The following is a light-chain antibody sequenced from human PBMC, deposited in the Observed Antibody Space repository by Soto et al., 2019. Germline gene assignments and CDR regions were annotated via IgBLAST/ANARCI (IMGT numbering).Light chain of an antibody. V-gene: IGKV3-11*01. J-gene: IGKJ5*01. CDR3: QQRSNWPPL. CDR1: QSVSSY. Sequence: PGETATLSCRASQSVSSYLAWYQQKPGQAPRLLIYDASNRATGIPARFSGSGSGTDFTLTISSLEPEDFAVYYCQQRSNWPPLFGQGTRLEIK. CDR2: DAS.